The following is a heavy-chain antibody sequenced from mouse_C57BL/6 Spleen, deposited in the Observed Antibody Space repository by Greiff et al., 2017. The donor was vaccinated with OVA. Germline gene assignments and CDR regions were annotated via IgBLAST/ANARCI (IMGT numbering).Heavy chain of an antibody. Sequence: QVQLQQSGPELVKPGASVKISCKASGYTFTDYYINWVKQRPGQGLEWIGWIFPGSGSTYYNEKFKGKATLTVDKSSSTAYMLLSSLTSEDSAVYFCARTPNYYGSSYGYFDYWGQGTTLTVSS. CDR1: GYTFTDYY. CDR3: ARTPNYYGSSYGYFDY. D-gene: IGHD1-1*01. CDR2: IFPGSGST. V-gene: IGHV1-75*01. J-gene: IGHJ2*01.